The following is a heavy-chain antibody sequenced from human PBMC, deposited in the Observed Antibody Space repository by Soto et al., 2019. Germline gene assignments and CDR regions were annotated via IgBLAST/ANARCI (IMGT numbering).Heavy chain of an antibody. CDR2: ISAYNGNT. CDR3: TRDGPPFDY. CDR1: GYTFTTYA. Sequence: QVQLVQSGAELKKPGASVKVSCKASGYTFTTYAISWVRQAPGQGLEWMGWISAYNGNTKYAQNLQGRVTMTTATSTSTAYMELSSLRSDDTAVYYCTRDGPPFDYGGQGTLVTGSS. V-gene: IGHV1-18*01. J-gene: IGHJ4*02.